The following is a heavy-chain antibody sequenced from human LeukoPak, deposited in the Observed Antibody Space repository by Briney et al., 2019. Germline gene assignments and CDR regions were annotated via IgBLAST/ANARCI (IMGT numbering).Heavy chain of an antibody. J-gene: IGHJ6*02. Sequence: GGSLRLSCAVSGFTVSSNYMSWVRRAPGKGLEWVSVIYSGGSTYYADSVKGRFTISRDNSKNTLFLQMNSLRVEDTAVYYCARPHSRTINYGMDVWGQGTTVTVSS. CDR1: GFTVSSNY. CDR2: IYSGGST. CDR3: ARPHSRTINYGMDV. D-gene: IGHD4/OR15-4a*01. V-gene: IGHV3-53*01.